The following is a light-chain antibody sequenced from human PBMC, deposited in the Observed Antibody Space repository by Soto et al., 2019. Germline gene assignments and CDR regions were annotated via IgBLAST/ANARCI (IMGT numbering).Light chain of an antibody. J-gene: IGLJ1*01. V-gene: IGLV1-47*01. CDR3: AVWDDSLSGYV. Sequence: QSVLTQPPSASGTPGQRVTISCSGSSSNIGSNYVYWYQQLPGSAPKVLIYRNNQWPSGVPDRFSGSKSDTSASLAISGLRSEDEADYYCAVWDDSLSGYVFGTGTKLTV. CDR2: RNN. CDR1: SSNIGSNY.